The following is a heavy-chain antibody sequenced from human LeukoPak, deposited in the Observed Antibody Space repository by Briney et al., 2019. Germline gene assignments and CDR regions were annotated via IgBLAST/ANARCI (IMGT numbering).Heavy chain of an antibody. CDR1: GYSISSTYC. J-gene: IGHJ4*02. CDR3: AAYQLLSRAYYFDY. CDR2: VCHSGST. V-gene: IGHV4-38-2*02. D-gene: IGHD2-2*01. Sequence: SETLSLTCTVSGYSISSTYCWGWIRQPPGKGLEWIGRVCHSGSTYYNPSLKSRVSISVDTSQNQFSLKLSSVTAADTAVYYCAAYQLLSRAYYFDYWGQGTLVTVSS.